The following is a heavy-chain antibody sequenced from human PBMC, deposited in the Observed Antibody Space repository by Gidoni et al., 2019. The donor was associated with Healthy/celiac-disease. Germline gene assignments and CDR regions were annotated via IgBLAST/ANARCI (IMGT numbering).Heavy chain of an antibody. Sequence: QVQLQQWGAGLLKPSEPLSLTCAAFGGSFSCYSWSWSRQPPGKGLEWIGEINHRGSTNYNPSLKRRVTISVDTSKNQFSLKLSSVTAADTAVYYCARGRGWRRFDPWGQGTLVTVSS. CDR1: GGSFSCYS. CDR3: ARGRGWRRFDP. D-gene: IGHD6-19*01. J-gene: IGHJ5*02. CDR2: INHRGST. V-gene: IGHV4-34*01.